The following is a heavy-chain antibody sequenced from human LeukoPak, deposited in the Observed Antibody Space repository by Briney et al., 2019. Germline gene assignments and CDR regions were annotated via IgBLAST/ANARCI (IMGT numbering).Heavy chain of an antibody. CDR1: GFTFSSYA. V-gene: IGHV3-23*01. Sequence: GGSLRLSCAASGFTFSSYAMSWVRQAPGKGLEWVSAISGSGGSTYYADSVKGRFTISRDNSKNTLYLQMNSLRAVDTAVYYCAKAATVIWFGELLSSYYYYGMDVWGQGTTVTVSS. J-gene: IGHJ6*02. CDR3: AKAATVIWFGELLSSYYYYGMDV. D-gene: IGHD3-10*01. CDR2: ISGSGGST.